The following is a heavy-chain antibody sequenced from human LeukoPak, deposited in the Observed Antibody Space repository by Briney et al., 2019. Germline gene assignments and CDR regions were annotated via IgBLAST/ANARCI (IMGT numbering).Heavy chain of an antibody. CDR2: ISSRSSTI. V-gene: IGHV3-48*01. Sequence: HPGGSLRLSCAASGFTFSSYSMNWVRQAPGKGPEGVSYISSRSSTIHYADSLKGRFTISRDNAKNSLYLQMNSLRAEDTAVYYCAKDSFSSGWYDYWGQGTLVTVSS. CDR1: GFTFSSYS. J-gene: IGHJ4*02. CDR3: AKDSFSSGWYDY. D-gene: IGHD6-19*01.